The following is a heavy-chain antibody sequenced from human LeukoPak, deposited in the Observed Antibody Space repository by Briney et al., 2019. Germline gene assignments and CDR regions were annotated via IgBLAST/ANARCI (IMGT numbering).Heavy chain of an antibody. CDR2: IYPVDSET. D-gene: IGHD3-3*01. J-gene: IGHJ3*02. CDR3: ARTIFGVDDAFDI. V-gene: IGHV5-51*01. Sequence: GESLKISCQASGYSFTSHWIAWVRQMPGKGLEWIGIIYPVDSETRYSPSFQGQVTISADKSLSTDYLKWRRLKGSDTAMYYCARTIFGVDDAFDIWGQGTMVIVSS. CDR1: GYSFTSHW.